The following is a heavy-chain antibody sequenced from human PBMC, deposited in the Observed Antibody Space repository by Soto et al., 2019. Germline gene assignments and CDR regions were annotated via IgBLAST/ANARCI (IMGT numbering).Heavy chain of an antibody. CDR3: ATKPKHYYYYMDV. CDR1: GFTFSSYA. Sequence: GGSLRLSCAASGFTFSSYAMSWVRQAPGKGLEWVSAISGSGGSTYYADSVKGRFTISRDNSKNTLYLQMNSLRAEDTAVYYCATKPKHYYYYMDVWGKGTTVTVSS. CDR2: ISGSGGST. J-gene: IGHJ6*03. V-gene: IGHV3-23*01.